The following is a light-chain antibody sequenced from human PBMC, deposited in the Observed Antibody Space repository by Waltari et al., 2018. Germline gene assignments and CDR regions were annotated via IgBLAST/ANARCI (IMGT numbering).Light chain of an antibody. CDR1: QSVGSN. V-gene: IGKV3-15*01. J-gene: IGKJ1*01. CDR3: QQYNNWPPSWT. Sequence: EIVMTQAPDTLSVSPGERATLSCRARQSVGSNLAWYQQKPGQAPRLLSYGASTRATDIPARFSGSGSGTEFTLTITSMQSEDFAVYYCQQYNNWPPSWTFGQGTKVEIK. CDR2: GAS.